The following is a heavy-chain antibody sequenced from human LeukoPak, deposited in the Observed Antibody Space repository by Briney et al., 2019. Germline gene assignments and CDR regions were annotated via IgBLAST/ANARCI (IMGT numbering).Heavy chain of an antibody. CDR1: GFTFSSYS. Sequence: GGSLRLSCAASGFTFSSYSMNWARQAPGKGLEWVSSISSSSTYIYYADSVKGRFTISRDNAKNSLYLQMNSLRAEDTAVYYCARSVSTYYFDYWGQGTLVTVSS. J-gene: IGHJ4*02. D-gene: IGHD5/OR15-5a*01. CDR3: ARSVSTYYFDY. CDR2: ISSSSTYI. V-gene: IGHV3-21*01.